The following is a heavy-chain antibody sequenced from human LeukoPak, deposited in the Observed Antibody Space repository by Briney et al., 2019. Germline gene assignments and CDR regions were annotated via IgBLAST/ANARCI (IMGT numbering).Heavy chain of an antibody. CDR2: IYSGGST. D-gene: IGHD3-22*01. Sequence: GGSLRLSCAASGFTVSSNYMSWVRQAPGKGLEWVSVIYSGGSTYYAGSVKGRFTISRDNSKNTLYLQMNSLRAEDTAVYYCAREVISYYFDYWGQGTLVTVSS. V-gene: IGHV3-66*01. J-gene: IGHJ4*02. CDR1: GFTVSSNY. CDR3: AREVISYYFDY.